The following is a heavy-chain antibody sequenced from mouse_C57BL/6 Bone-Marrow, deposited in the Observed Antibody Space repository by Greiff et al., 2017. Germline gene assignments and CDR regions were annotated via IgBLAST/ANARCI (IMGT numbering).Heavy chain of an antibody. Sequence: QVQLQQPGAELVKPGASVKLSCKASGYTFTNYWLHWVEQRPGQGLEWIGMMHPNGGSPDYNEKFKSEATLSVDKSSRTAYMELSSLTSEDSAVYYCARTYEYVDDTMDYWGQGTSVTVSS. CDR1: GYTFTNYW. V-gene: IGHV1-64*01. J-gene: IGHJ4*01. CDR3: ARTYEYVDDTMDY. D-gene: IGHD2-4*01. CDR2: MHPNGGSP.